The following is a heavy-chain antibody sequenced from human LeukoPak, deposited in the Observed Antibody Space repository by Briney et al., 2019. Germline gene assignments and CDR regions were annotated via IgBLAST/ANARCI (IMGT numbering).Heavy chain of an antibody. CDR1: GFTFSDSA. Sequence: GGSLTLSCAASGFTFSDSAKHWVRQASGKGLEWVGRVRTKANSYATAYAASVKGRFTISRDDSKNTAYLEMNSLKTEDTAVYYCTSSSSYNWFDPWGQGTLVTVSS. J-gene: IGHJ5*02. V-gene: IGHV3-73*01. D-gene: IGHD6-13*01. CDR3: TSSSSYNWFDP. CDR2: VRTKANSYAT.